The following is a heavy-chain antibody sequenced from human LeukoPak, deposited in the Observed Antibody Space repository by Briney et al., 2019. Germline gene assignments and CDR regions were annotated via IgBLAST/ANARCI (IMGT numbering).Heavy chain of an antibody. D-gene: IGHD3-10*01. V-gene: IGHV4-59*01. CDR3: ARGRVYFYGSGSRYLDDAFDL. J-gene: IGHJ3*01. CDR1: GDSISSYY. CDR2: ISYGRNT. Sequence: SETLSLTCTVAGDSISSYYWSWIRHSPGKGLECVGQISYGRNTKYNTSLRGRVTISAETSKFSLKLTSVTAADTAVYHGARGRVYFYGSGSRYLDDAFDLWGQGTTVTVSS.